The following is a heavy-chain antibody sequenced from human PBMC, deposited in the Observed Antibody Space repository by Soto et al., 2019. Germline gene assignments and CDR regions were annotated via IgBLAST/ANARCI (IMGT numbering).Heavy chain of an antibody. Sequence: EVQLLESGGGLVQPGGSLRLSCAASGFTFSRYAMSWVRQAPGKGLEWVSAISGSGGNTYYADSVKGRFTISRDNSKNTLSLQMNSLRAEDTAVYYCARRGYCSSTNCYVDGSPQFDYWAQGTLVTVSS. CDR1: GFTFSRYA. CDR2: ISGSGGNT. D-gene: IGHD2-2*01. J-gene: IGHJ4*02. V-gene: IGHV3-23*01. CDR3: ARRGYCSSTNCYVDGSPQFDY.